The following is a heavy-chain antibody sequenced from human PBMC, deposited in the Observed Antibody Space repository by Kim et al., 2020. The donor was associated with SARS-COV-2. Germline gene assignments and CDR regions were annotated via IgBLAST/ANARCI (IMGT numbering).Heavy chain of an antibody. CDR1: GFTFGDYA. J-gene: IGHJ3*02. CDR3: ACISQLLPGGDAFDI. CDR2: ISWNSGSI. D-gene: IGHD2-15*01. V-gene: IGHV3-9*01. Sequence: GGSLRLSCAASGFTFGDYAMHWVRQAPGKGLEWVSGISWNSGSIGYADSVKGRFTISRDNAKNSLYLQMNSLRAEDTALYYCACISQLLPGGDAFDIWGQGTMVTVSS.